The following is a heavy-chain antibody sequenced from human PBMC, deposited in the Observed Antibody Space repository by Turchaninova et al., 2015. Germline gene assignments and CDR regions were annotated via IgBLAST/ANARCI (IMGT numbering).Heavy chain of an antibody. V-gene: IGHV1-2*06. CDR3: ARDLVPAIVGALEFYFAF. Sequence: QVQLVQSGADVTPPGASVQVSCKVSGSSFSDYYKHWVRQAPGQGLEGMGRINPDRGATDYAQKFQGRVTRTRDMSINTAYMELTSLRSDDTAVYYCARDLVPAIVGALEFYFAFWGQGSLVTVSS. CDR1: GSSFSDYY. J-gene: IGHJ4*02. D-gene: IGHD1-26*01. CDR2: INPDRGAT.